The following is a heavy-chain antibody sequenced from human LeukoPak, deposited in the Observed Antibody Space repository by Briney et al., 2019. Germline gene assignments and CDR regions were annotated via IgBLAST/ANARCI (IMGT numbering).Heavy chain of an antibody. Sequence: GEPLKISCECSGYIFTNYWIGWVRQMPGKGLEWMGIIYPGDSDTRYSPSFQGQVTISADKSISTAYLQWSSLKASDTAMYYCVRHSGSYYEFDYWGQGTLVTVSS. J-gene: IGHJ4*02. V-gene: IGHV5-51*01. D-gene: IGHD1-26*01. CDR1: GYIFTNYW. CDR2: IYPGDSDT. CDR3: VRHSGSYYEFDY.